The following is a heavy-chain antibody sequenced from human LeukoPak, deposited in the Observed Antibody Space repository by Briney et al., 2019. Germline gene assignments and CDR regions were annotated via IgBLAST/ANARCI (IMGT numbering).Heavy chain of an antibody. J-gene: IGHJ4*02. CDR2: IYSSGST. Sequence: SETLSLTCVVSGGSISSFYWSWIRQPPGKALEWIGYIYSSGSTSYNPPLKSRVTISVDTSKNQFSLRLSSVTAADTAVYYCATKRVATANYFDYWGQGTLVTVSS. CDR1: GGSISSFY. D-gene: IGHD5-12*01. V-gene: IGHV4-4*08. CDR3: ATKRVATANYFDY.